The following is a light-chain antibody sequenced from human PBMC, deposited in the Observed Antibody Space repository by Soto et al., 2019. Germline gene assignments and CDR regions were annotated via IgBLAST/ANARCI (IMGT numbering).Light chain of an antibody. CDR3: QSYDSSLSGYV. Sequence: QSALTQPPSVSRSPGQTVTKSCTGSSSNIGAGYDVHWYQQLPGTAPKLLIYGNSNRPSGVPDRFSGSKSGTSASLAITGLQAEDEADYYCQSYDSSLSGYVFGTGTKVTVL. CDR1: SSNIGAGYD. J-gene: IGLJ1*01. V-gene: IGLV1-40*01. CDR2: GNS.